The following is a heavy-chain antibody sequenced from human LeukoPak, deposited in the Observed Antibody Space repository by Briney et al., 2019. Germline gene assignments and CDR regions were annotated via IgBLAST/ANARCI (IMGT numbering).Heavy chain of an antibody. D-gene: IGHD3-16*01. CDR2: ISTDCTT. V-gene: IGHV3-23*01. J-gene: IGHJ6*03. CDR3: AKLGHGGYYSYMHV. Sequence: GGSLRLSCAVSGVTLGNYAMTWVRQAPGKGLESVSSISTDCTTYYAHSVKGRFTLSRDNSKNTLHLQMRIMRAEDTAVYYCAKLGHGGYYSYMHVWGKGTTVTVSS. CDR1: GVTLGNYA.